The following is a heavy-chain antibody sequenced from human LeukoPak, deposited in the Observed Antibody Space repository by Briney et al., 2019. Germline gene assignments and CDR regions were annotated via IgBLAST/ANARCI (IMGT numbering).Heavy chain of an antibody. CDR2: ISYDGSNK. Sequence: PGRSLRLSCAASGFTFSSYAMHWVRQAPGKGLEWVAVISYDGSNKYYADSVKGRFTISRDNSKNTLYLQMNSLRAEDTAVYYCARGGGTSYYFDYWGQGTLVTVSS. CDR1: GFTFSSYA. V-gene: IGHV3-30-3*01. J-gene: IGHJ4*02. CDR3: ARGGGTSYYFDY. D-gene: IGHD1-26*01.